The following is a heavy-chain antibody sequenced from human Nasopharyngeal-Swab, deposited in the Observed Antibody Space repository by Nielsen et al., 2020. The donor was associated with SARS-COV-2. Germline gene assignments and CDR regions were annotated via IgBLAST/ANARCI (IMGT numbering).Heavy chain of an antibody. CDR2: IYYSGST. Sequence: SETLSLTCTASGVSISSGGYHWSCNRQHPGKGLEWIGYIYYSGSTYYNPSLKSRATISVDTSKNLFPLKMSSVTAADTAVYYCVRDRALRFLEWLNGVRAFDIWGQGTMVTVYS. J-gene: IGHJ3*02. CDR1: GVSISSGGYH. CDR3: VRDRALRFLEWLNGVRAFDI. V-gene: IGHV4-31*03. D-gene: IGHD3-3*01.